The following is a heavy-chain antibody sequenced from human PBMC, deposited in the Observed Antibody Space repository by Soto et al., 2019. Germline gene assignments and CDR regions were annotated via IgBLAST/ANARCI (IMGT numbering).Heavy chain of an antibody. CDR3: ARGWLRDPWMY. Sequence: EVQLVESGGGLVKPGGSLRLSCAASGFIFSSHTMNWVRQVPGKGLEWVSSISASSTYIYYADSLKGRFTISRDNAYNSLYLQVRRLRAEDTAVYYCARGWLRDPWMYWGQGTLVTVSS. V-gene: IGHV3-21*02. D-gene: IGHD5-12*01. J-gene: IGHJ4*02. CDR2: ISASSTYI. CDR1: GFIFSSHT.